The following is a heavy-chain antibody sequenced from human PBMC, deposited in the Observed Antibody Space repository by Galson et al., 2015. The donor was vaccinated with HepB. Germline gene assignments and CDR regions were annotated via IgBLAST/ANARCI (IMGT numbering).Heavy chain of an antibody. CDR1: GGSFGGYY. Sequence: SLTCAVYGGSFGGYYWSWIRQPPGKGLEWIGEINHSGSTNYNPSLKSRVTISVDTSKNQFSLKLSSVTAADTAVYYCATRSSTSCYRYWGQGTLVTVSS. CDR2: INHSGST. V-gene: IGHV4-34*01. D-gene: IGHD2-2*01. J-gene: IGHJ4*02. CDR3: ATRSSTSCYRY.